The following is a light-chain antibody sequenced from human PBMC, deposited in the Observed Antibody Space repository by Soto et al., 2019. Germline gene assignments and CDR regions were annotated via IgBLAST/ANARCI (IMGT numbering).Light chain of an antibody. CDR1: QSVRSNY. CDR3: QHYASSPLT. V-gene: IGKV3-20*01. Sequence: EIVLTQSPGTLSLSSGERATLSCSASQSVRSNYLAWYQQKPGQAPRLLIEGASSRATGIPDRFGGSGSGTDFTLTISRLEPEAFAVDYCQHYASSPLTFGGGTNVEIK. CDR2: GAS. J-gene: IGKJ4*01.